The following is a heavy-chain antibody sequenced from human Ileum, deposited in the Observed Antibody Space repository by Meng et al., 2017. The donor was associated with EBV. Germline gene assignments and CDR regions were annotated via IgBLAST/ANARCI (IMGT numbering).Heavy chain of an antibody. V-gene: IGHV4-4*02. Sequence: QLQVSGPGVVKPSGTLSPTCAVSGGSICSSNWWSWVRQPPGKGLEWIGEIYHSGSTNYNPSLKSRVTISVGKSKNQFSLNLSSVTAADTAVYYCARVGQWLPIDYWGQGTLVTVSS. CDR1: GGSICSSNW. CDR3: ARVGQWLPIDY. CDR2: IYHSGST. J-gene: IGHJ4*02. D-gene: IGHD6-19*01.